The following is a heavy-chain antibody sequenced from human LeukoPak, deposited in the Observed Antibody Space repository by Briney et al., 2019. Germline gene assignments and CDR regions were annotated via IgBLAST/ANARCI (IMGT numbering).Heavy chain of an antibody. J-gene: IGHJ4*02. V-gene: IGHV1-8*01. Sequence: ASVKASCKASGYTFTSYDINWVRQATGQGLEWMGWMNPNSGNTGYAQRFQGRVTMTRNTSISTAYMELSSLRSEDTAVYYCARAVCSGGSCYPDYWGQGTLVTVSS. CDR1: GYTFTSYD. D-gene: IGHD2-15*01. CDR2: MNPNSGNT. CDR3: ARAVCSGGSCYPDY.